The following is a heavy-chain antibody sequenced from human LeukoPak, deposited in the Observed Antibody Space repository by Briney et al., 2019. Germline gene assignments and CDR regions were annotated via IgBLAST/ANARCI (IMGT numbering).Heavy chain of an antibody. CDR2: INPNSGGT. V-gene: IGHV1-2*02. CDR1: GYTFTGYY. CDR3: ARDRYCSSTSCPRGGLDY. Sequence: ASVKVSCKASGYTFTGYYMHWVRQAPEQGLEWMGWINPNSGGTNYAQKFQGRVTMTRDTSISTAYMELSRLRSDDTAVYYCARDRYCSSTSCPRGGLDYWGQGTLVTVSS. J-gene: IGHJ4*02. D-gene: IGHD2-2*01.